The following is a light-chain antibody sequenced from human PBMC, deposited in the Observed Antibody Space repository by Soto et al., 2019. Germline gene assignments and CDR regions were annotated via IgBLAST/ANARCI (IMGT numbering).Light chain of an antibody. CDR3: LLYDGGAYV. J-gene: IGLJ1*01. V-gene: IGLV7-43*01. Sequence: QTVVTQESSLTVSPGGTVTLTCASSTGAVTRSYYPSWFQQKPGQAPRTVIYGTTSKPSWTPARFSGSLLGGKAALTLSGVQPDEEDEYYCLLYDGGAYVFGTGTKLTVL. CDR2: GTT. CDR1: TGAVTRSYY.